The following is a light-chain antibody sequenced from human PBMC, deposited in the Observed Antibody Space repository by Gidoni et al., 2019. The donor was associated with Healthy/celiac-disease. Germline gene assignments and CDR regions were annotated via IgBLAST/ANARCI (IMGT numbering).Light chain of an antibody. J-gene: IGKJ4*01. CDR3: QQSYSTPT. CDR1: QSISSY. V-gene: IGKV1-39*01. Sequence: DIQMTQSPSSLSASVGDRVTITCRASQSISSYLNWYQQKPGKAPKLLIYAASSLQSGVQSRFRGSGSGTDFTLTISSLQPEDFATYYCQQSYSTPTFGGGTKVEIK. CDR2: AAS.